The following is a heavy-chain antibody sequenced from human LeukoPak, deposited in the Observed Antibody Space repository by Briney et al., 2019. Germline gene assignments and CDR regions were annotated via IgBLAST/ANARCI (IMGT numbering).Heavy chain of an antibody. CDR1: GGPISSYY. CDR2: IYYSGST. Sequence: PSETLSLTCTVSGGPISSYYWSWIRQPPGKGLEWIGYIYYSGSTNYNPSLKSRVTISVDTSKNQLSLKLSSVTAADTAVYYCARDNTAMANDYWSQGTLVTVSS. V-gene: IGHV4-59*01. J-gene: IGHJ4*02. D-gene: IGHD5-18*01. CDR3: ARDNTAMANDY.